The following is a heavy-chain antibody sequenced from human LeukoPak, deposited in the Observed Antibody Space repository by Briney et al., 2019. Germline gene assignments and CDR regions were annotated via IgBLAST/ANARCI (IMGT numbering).Heavy chain of an antibody. CDR1: GGTFSSYA. CDR2: IIPILGIA. Sequence: SVKVSCKASGGTFSSYAISWVRQAPGQGLEWMGRIIPILGIANYAQKFQGRVTITADRSTSTAYMELSSLRSEDTAVYYCARGYCSSTSCYKFDYWGQGTLVTVSS. D-gene: IGHD2-2*01. J-gene: IGHJ4*02. V-gene: IGHV1-69*04. CDR3: ARGYCSSTSCYKFDY.